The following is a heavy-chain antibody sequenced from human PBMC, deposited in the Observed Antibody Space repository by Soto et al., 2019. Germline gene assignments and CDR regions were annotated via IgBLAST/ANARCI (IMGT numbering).Heavy chain of an antibody. CDR2: IWYDGSNK. CDR3: ARDLNWAVAARPYYYGMDV. J-gene: IGHJ6*02. D-gene: IGHD6-6*01. Sequence: GGSLRLSCAASGFTFSSYGMHWVRQAPGKGLEWVAVIWYDGSNKYYADSVKGRFTISRDNSKNTLYLQMNSLRAEDTAVYYCARDLNWAVAARPYYYGMDVWGQGTTVTVSS. V-gene: IGHV3-33*01. CDR1: GFTFSSYG.